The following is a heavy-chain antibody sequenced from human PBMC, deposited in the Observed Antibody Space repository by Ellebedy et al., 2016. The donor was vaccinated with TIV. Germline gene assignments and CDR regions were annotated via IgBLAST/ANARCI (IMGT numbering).Heavy chain of an antibody. Sequence: SETLSLTCTVSGGSISSYYWSWIRQPPGKGLEWIGYIYYSGSTNYNPSLKSRVTISIDTSKNQFSLKLSSVTAADTATYYCVRARKGYIAEAGGYFDYWGLGTLVTVSS. V-gene: IGHV4-59*01. CDR2: IYYSGST. J-gene: IGHJ4*02. CDR1: GGSISSYY. CDR3: VRARKGYIAEAGGYFDY. D-gene: IGHD6-13*01.